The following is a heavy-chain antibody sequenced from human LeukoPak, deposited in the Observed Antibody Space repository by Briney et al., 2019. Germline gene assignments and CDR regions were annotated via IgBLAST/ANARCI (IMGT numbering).Heavy chain of an antibody. CDR1: AYTLTELS. CDR3: ATGLTMFRDRPVKGPGH. D-gene: IGHD3-10*01. J-gene: IGHJ4*02. CDR2: FDPEDGET. Sequence: ASVKVSCKVSAYTLTELSMHWVRQAPGKGLEWMGGFDPEDGETVYAQKLQGRTTMTEDTSTDTAYMELSSLRSEDTAVYYCATGLTMFRDRPVKGPGHWGQGSLVTVSS. V-gene: IGHV1-24*01.